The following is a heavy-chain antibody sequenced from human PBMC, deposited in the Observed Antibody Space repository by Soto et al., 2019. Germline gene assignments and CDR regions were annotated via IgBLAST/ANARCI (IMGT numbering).Heavy chain of an antibody. Sequence: SETLSLTCAVYGGSFSGYYWSWIRQPPGKGLEWIGEINHSGSTNYNPSLKSRVTISVDTSKNQFSLKLSSVTAADTAVYYCARGRKDYGDDGAFDIWGQGTMVTVSS. CDR1: GGSFSGYY. D-gene: IGHD4-17*01. CDR2: INHSGST. V-gene: IGHV4-34*01. CDR3: ARGRKDYGDDGAFDI. J-gene: IGHJ3*02.